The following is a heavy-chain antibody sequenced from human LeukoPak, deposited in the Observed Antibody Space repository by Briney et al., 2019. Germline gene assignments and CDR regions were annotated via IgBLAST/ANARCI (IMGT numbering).Heavy chain of an antibody. Sequence: PGGSLRLSCAAPGFTFSSYSMNWVRQAPGKGLEWVSSISSSSSYIYYADSVKGRFTISRDNAKNSLYLQMNSLRAEDTAVYYCARDRITMVRGVILFDPWGQGTLVTVSS. CDR2: ISSSSSYI. D-gene: IGHD3-10*01. CDR3: ARDRITMVRGVILFDP. V-gene: IGHV3-21*01. CDR1: GFTFSSYS. J-gene: IGHJ5*02.